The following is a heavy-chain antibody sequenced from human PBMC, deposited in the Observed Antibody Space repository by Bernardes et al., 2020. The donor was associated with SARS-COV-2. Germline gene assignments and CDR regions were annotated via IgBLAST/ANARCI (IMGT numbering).Heavy chain of an antibody. CDR2: ISTYNGRT. V-gene: IGHV1-18*04. D-gene: IGHD6-13*01. CDR3: ARIEEPNTSGYVSGAFDM. CDR1: DYNFISHA. J-gene: IGHJ3*02. Sequence: ASVKVSCKASDYNFISHAISWVRQAPGQGLEWMGWISTYNGRTNYAQILQDRVTLTTDTSTNTVYMELRSLRSDDTAVYYCARIEEPNTSGYVSGAFDMWGQGTVVTVAS.